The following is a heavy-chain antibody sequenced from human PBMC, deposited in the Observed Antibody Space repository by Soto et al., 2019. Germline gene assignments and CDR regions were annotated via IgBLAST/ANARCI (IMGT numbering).Heavy chain of an antibody. J-gene: IGHJ5*02. Sequence: EVQLVESGGGLVKPGGSLRLSCAASGITFTNAWMGWVRQAPGKGLEWIGRLKSRRDGVTSDYAAPVKGRFSISKDESINTLYLQMNRLQTEHTAVYHCTTDGGVSAYPLFWAWGQGTLVTVSS. CDR3: TTDGGVSAYPLFWA. CDR2: LKSRRDGVTS. CDR1: GITFTNAW. D-gene: IGHD3-3*01. V-gene: IGHV3-15*01.